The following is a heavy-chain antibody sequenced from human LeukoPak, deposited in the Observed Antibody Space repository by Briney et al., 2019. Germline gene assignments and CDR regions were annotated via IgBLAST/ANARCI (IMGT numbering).Heavy chain of an antibody. V-gene: IGHV3-23*01. CDR3: VKGSFSRFGGYYFDS. D-gene: IGHD3-10*01. Sequence: PGGSLRLYCAASGFTFSTYPINWVRQAPGKGLEWVSSLRVFGDNTSYADSVKGRFTIYSDNSKNTLDLHMTVLKAEDTAIYYCVKGSFSRFGGYYFDSWGLGTLVTVSS. CDR2: LRVFGDNT. J-gene: IGHJ4*02. CDR1: GFTFSTYP.